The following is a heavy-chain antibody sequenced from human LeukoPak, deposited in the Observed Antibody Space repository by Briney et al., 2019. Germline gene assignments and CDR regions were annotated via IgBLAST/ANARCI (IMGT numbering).Heavy chain of an antibody. CDR3: ARISMIVVAEAFDI. Sequence: SETLSLTCTVSGGSICSYYWSWIRQPPGKGLEWIGYIYYSGSTNYNPSLKSRVTISVDTSKNQFSLKLSSVTAADTAVYYCARISMIVVAEAFDIWGQGTMVTVSS. CDR1: GGSICSYY. V-gene: IGHV4-59*08. J-gene: IGHJ3*02. D-gene: IGHD3-22*01. CDR2: IYYSGST.